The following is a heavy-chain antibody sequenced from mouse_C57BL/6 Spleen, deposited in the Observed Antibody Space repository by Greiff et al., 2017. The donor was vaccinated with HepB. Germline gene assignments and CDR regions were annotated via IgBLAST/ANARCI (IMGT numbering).Heavy chain of an antibody. J-gene: IGHJ4*01. CDR1: GFNIKDYY. V-gene: IGHV14-2*01. CDR2: IDPEDGET. CDR3: ASHYYGRSPFYAMDY. Sequence: EVKLQESGAELVKPGASVKLSCTASGFNIKDYYMHWVKQRTEQGLEWIGRIDPEDGETKYAPKFQGKATITADTSSNTAYLRLSSLTSEDTAVYYCASHYYGRSPFYAMDYRGQGTSVPVSS. D-gene: IGHD1-1*01.